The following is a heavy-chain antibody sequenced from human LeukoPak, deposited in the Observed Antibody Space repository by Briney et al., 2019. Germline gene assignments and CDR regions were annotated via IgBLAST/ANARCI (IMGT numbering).Heavy chain of an antibody. CDR1: GGSISSYY. CDR3: ARGGYGYYGGLFDY. Sequence: SETLSLTCTVSGGSISSYYWSWIRQPPGKGLEWIGYIYYSGSTNYNPSLKSRVTISVDTSKNHFSLKLSSVTAADTAVYYCARGGYGYYGGLFDYWGQGTLVTVSS. CDR2: IYYSGST. J-gene: IGHJ4*02. D-gene: IGHD4-17*01. V-gene: IGHV4-59*01.